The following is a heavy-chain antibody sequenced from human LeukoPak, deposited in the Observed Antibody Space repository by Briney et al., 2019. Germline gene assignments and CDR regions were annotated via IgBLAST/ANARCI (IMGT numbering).Heavy chain of an antibody. V-gene: IGHV3-23*01. D-gene: IGHD6-19*01. CDR3: ARTGYSSGWYFDY. J-gene: IGHJ4*02. Sequence: HPGGSLRLSCAASGFTFSSYAMSWVRQAPGMGLEWVSAISGSGGSTYYADSVKGRFTISRDNSKNTLYLQMNSLRAEDTAVYYCARTGYSSGWYFDYWGQGTLVTVSS. CDR1: GFTFSSYA. CDR2: ISGSGGST.